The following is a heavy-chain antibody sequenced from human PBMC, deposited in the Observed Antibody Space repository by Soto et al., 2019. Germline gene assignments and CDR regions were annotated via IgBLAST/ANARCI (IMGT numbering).Heavy chain of an antibody. CDR1: GCYFTDHY. J-gene: IGHJ4*01. Sequence: ASVKVSCKASGCYFTDHYMHWVRQAPVRVLEWMVIISPDGGSTRYSQKFQARITMTRDTSTSTVYMELSSLRSEDTAIYYCARAPPGGVIIVITWPQIDYWGQ. CDR2: ISPDGGST. V-gene: IGHV1-46*01. D-gene: IGHD3-16*02. CDR3: ARAPPGGVIIVITWPQIDY.